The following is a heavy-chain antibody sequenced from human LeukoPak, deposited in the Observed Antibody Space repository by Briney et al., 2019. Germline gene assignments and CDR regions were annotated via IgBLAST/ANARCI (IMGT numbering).Heavy chain of an antibody. D-gene: IGHD4-11*01. CDR3: ARGATVKGAFDY. CDR1: GGSISSYY. V-gene: IGHV4-59*01. CDR2: IYYSGST. Sequence: PSETLSLTCTVSGGSISSYYWSWIRQPPGKGLEWIGYIYYSGSTNYNPSLKSRVTISVDTSKNQFSLKLSSVTAADTAVYYCARGATVKGAFDYWGQGTLVTVSS. J-gene: IGHJ4*02.